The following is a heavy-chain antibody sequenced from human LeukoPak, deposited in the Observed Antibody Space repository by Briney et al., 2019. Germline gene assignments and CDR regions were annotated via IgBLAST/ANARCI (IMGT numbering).Heavy chain of an antibody. CDR2: IRYDGTNK. J-gene: IGHJ5*02. CDR3: AIGCRGDCLSSGYES. V-gene: IGHV3-30*02. Sequence: GGSLRLSCAASGLTFSNFGMHWVRQAPGKGLEWVAFIRYDGTNKYYADSVKGRFSIYRDNYKNTLFLQMNSLRAEDTAVYYCAIGCRGDCLSSGYESWGQGILVTVSS. D-gene: IGHD2-21*02. CDR1: GLTFSNFG.